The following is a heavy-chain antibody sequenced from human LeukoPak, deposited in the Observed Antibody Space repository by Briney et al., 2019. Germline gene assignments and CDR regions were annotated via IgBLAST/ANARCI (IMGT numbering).Heavy chain of an antibody. CDR3: ARDMILGGYYDY. D-gene: IGHD3-9*01. J-gene: IGHJ4*02. CDR2: IYYSGST. CDR1: GGSISSGGYY. V-gene: IGHV4-31*03. Sequence: SQTLSLTCTVSGGSISSGGYYWSWIRQHPGKGLEWIGYIYYSGSTYYNPCLKSRVTISVDTSKNQFSLKLSSVTAADTAVYYCARDMILGGYYDYWGQGTLVTVSS.